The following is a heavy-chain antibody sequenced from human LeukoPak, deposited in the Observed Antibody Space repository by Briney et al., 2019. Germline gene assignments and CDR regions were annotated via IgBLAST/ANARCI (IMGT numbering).Heavy chain of an antibody. CDR1: GFPFSSSW. CDR2: ISGDGGST. V-gene: IGHV3-74*01. Sequence: GGSLRLSCAASGFPFSSSWVHWVRQAPGKGLVWVSRISGDGGSTEYADSVKGRFAISRDNAKNTLYLQMNSLRAEDAAVYYCAARFRDGLDIWGQGTMVTVSS. CDR3: AARFRDGLDI. J-gene: IGHJ3*02.